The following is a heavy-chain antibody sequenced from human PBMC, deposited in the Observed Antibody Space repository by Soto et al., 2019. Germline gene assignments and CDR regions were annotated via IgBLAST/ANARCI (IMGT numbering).Heavy chain of an antibody. Sequence: EVQLLESGGGLVQPGGSLRLSCAASGFTFISFAMAWVRQAPGKGLEWVSTIDGSGGSTFYADSVKGRFTISRDNSKNTLYLQMNSLGAEDTAVYYCAKEPEMPGRGLDYWGQGTLVTVSS. CDR1: GFTFISFA. D-gene: IGHD2-2*01. CDR3: AKEPEMPGRGLDY. V-gene: IGHV3-23*01. CDR2: IDGSGGST. J-gene: IGHJ4*02.